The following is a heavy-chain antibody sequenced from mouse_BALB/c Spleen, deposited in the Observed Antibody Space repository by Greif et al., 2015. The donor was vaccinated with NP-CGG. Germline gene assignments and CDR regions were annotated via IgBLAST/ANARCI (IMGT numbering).Heavy chain of an antibody. CDR3: TRDYYGY. D-gene: IGHD1-2*01. V-gene: IGHV1-69*02. Sequence: QVQLQQSGAELVRPGASVKLSCKASGYTFTSHWINWVKQRPGQGLEWIGNIYPSDSYTNYNQKFKDKATLTVDKSSSTAYMQLSSPTSEDSAVYYCTRDYYGYWGQGTLVTVSA. J-gene: IGHJ3*01. CDR1: GYTFTSHW. CDR2: IYPSDSYT.